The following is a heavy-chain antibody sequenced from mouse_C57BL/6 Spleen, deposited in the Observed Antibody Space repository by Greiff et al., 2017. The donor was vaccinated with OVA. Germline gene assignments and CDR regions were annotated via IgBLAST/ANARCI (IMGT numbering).Heavy chain of an antibody. CDR1: GYTFTSYW. CDR3: ARRGAQASYFDY. Sequence: QVQLQQPGAELVKPGASVKLSCKASGYTFTSYWMQWVKQRPGQGLEWIGEIDPSDSYTNYNQKFKGKATLTVDTSSSTAYMQLSSLTSEDSAVYYGARRGAQASYFDYWGQGTTLTVSS. D-gene: IGHD3-2*02. CDR2: IDPSDSYT. V-gene: IGHV1-50*01. J-gene: IGHJ2*01.